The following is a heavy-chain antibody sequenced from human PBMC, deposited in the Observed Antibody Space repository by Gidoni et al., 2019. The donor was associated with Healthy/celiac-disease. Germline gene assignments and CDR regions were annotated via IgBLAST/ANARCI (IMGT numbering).Heavy chain of an antibody. D-gene: IGHD5-12*01. CDR2: IWYDGSNK. V-gene: IGHV3-33*01. J-gene: IGHJ4*02. CDR1: GVTFSRYG. Sequence: QVQLVESGGGVVQPGRSLRLSCAASGVTFSRYGMHWVRQAPGKGLEWVAVIWYDGSNKYYADSVKGRFTISRDNSKNTLYLQMNSLRAEDTAVYYCASDPSNLIVATQGWGQGTLVTVSS. CDR3: ASDPSNLIVATQG.